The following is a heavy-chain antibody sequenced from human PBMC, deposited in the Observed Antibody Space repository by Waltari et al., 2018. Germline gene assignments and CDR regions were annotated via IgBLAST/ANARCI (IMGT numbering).Heavy chain of an antibody. J-gene: IGHJ6*03. Sequence: QVQLQESGPGLVKPSQTLSLTCTVSGGSISSGSSYWSWIRQPAGKGLEWIGRIYTSGSTNYNPSLKSRVTISVDTSKNQFSLKLSSVTAADTAVYYCARERMVAATYYYYYYMDVWGKGTTVTVSS. D-gene: IGHD2-15*01. CDR1: GGSISSGSSY. V-gene: IGHV4-61*02. CDR2: IYTSGST. CDR3: ARERMVAATYYYYYYMDV.